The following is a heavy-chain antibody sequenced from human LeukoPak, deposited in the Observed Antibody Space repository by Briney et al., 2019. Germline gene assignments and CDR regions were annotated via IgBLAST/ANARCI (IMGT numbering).Heavy chain of an antibody. Sequence: GGSLRLSCAASGFTFSSYEMNWVRQAPGKGLEWVSYISSSSSYTNYADSVKGRFTISRDNAKNSLYLQMNSLRAEDTAVYYCTRGVATKPIDYWGQGTLATVSS. CDR3: TRGVATKPIDY. V-gene: IGHV3-21*05. J-gene: IGHJ4*02. CDR2: ISSSSSYT. D-gene: IGHD5-12*01. CDR1: GFTFSSYE.